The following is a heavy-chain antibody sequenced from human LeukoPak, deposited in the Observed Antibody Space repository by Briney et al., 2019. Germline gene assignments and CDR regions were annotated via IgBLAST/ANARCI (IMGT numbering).Heavy chain of an antibody. D-gene: IGHD3-22*01. CDR3: ARGPYSYDSSGAFDI. J-gene: IGHJ3*02. V-gene: IGHV4-61*02. CDR2: ISSSGST. CDR1: GDSISSGDYY. Sequence: PSQTLSLTCTVSGDSISSGDYYRSWIRQTAGKGLEWIGRISSSGSTNYNPSLKSRVTISVDTSKNQFSLKLSSVTAADTAVYFCARGPYSYDSSGAFDIWGQGTMVTVSS.